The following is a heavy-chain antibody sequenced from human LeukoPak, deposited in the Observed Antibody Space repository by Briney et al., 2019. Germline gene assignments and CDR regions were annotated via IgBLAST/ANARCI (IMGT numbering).Heavy chain of an antibody. Sequence: GGSLRLSRAASGFTFRNYVIHWVRQAPGKGLEWVAVTSSDLNVKLYADSVKGRFTISRDNSRSTLYLQMNSLRPEDTAIYYCAREGYYGSGSPPSLYFDYWGQGTLVTVSS. J-gene: IGHJ4*02. V-gene: IGHV3-30-3*01. CDR3: AREGYYGSGSPPSLYFDY. CDR2: TSSDLNVK. D-gene: IGHD3-10*01. CDR1: GFTFRNYV.